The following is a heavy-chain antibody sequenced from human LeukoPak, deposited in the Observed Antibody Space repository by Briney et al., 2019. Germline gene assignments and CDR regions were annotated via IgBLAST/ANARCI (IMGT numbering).Heavy chain of an antibody. V-gene: IGHV1-69*13. CDR2: IIPIFGTA. J-gene: IGHJ4*02. D-gene: IGHD5-12*01. CDR1: GGTFSSYA. Sequence: SVKVSCKASGGTFSSYAISWVRQAPGQGLGWMGGIIPIFGTANYAPKFQGRVTITADESTSTAYMELSSLRSEDTAVYYCARGMGIVDIVATDYRHDYWGQGTLVTVSS. CDR3: ARGMGIVDIVATDYRHDY.